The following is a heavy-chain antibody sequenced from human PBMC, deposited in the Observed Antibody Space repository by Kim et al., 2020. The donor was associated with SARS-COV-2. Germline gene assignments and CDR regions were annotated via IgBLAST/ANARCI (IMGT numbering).Heavy chain of an antibody. CDR3: AREVAVVTPDRYFDL. D-gene: IGHD2-21*02. Sequence: PSLKSRVTISVDTSKTQFSLKLSAVTAADTAVYYCAREVAVVTPDRYFDLWGRGTLVTVSS. J-gene: IGHJ2*01. V-gene: IGHV4-31*02.